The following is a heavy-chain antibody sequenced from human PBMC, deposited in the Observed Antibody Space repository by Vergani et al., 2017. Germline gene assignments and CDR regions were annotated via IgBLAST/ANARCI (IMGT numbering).Heavy chain of an antibody. Sequence: QLQLQESGPGLVKPSETLSLTCTVSGGSISSSSYYWGWIRQPPGKGLEWIGSIYYSGSTYYNPSLKSRVTISVDTSKNQFSLKLSSVTAADTAVYYCARLEFSIAARRRVDYWGQGTLVTVSS. D-gene: IGHD6-6*01. CDR3: ARLEFSIAARRRVDY. CDR2: IYYSGST. J-gene: IGHJ4*02. CDR1: GGSISSSSYY. V-gene: IGHV4-39*01.